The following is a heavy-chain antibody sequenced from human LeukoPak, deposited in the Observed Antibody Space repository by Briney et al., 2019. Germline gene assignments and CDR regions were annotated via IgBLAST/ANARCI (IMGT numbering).Heavy chain of an antibody. Sequence: GGSLRLSCAASGFTFSSYSMNWVRQAPGKGLEWVSSISSSSSYIYHADSVKGRFTISRDNAKNSLYLQMNSLRAEDTAVYYCARARRRDGYPFDIWGQGTMVTVSS. CDR3: ARARRRDGYPFDI. D-gene: IGHD5-12*01. CDR1: GFTFSSYS. CDR2: ISSSSSYI. V-gene: IGHV3-21*01. J-gene: IGHJ3*02.